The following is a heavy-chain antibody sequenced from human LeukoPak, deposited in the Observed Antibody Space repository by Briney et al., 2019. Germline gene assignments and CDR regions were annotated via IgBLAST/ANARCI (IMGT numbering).Heavy chain of an antibody. CDR3: ARDWSRKLARYFDWNDAFDI. CDR2: INPNSGGT. Sequence: ASVKVSCKASGYTFTGYYMHWVRQAPGQGLEWMGWINPNSGGTNYAQKFQGRVTMTRDTSISTAYMELSRLRSDDTAVYYCARDWSRKLARYFDWNDAFDIWGQRTMVTVSS. J-gene: IGHJ3*02. CDR1: GYTFTGYY. V-gene: IGHV1-2*02. D-gene: IGHD3-9*01.